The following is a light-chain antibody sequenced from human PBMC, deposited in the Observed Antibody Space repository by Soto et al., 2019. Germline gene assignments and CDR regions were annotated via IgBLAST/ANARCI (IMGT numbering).Light chain of an antibody. V-gene: IGLV2-14*03. CDR1: SSDVGGYNY. Sequence: QSVLAQPASVSGSPGQSITISCTRTSSDVGGYNYVSWYQQHPGKAPKLIFYDVSNRPSGVSNRFSGSKSGNTASLTISGPQAEDEADYYCSSYTSSRTYIFGTGTKVTVL. J-gene: IGLJ1*01. CDR3: SSYTSSRTYI. CDR2: DVS.